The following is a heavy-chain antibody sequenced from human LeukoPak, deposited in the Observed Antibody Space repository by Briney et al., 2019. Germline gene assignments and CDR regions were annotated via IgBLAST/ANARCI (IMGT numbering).Heavy chain of an antibody. Sequence: ASVNVSCKASGYTFTSYGISWVRQAPGQGLEGMGWISAYNGNTNYAQKLQGRVTMTTDTSTSTAYMELRSLRSDDTAVYYCARDSPEYSNYYYGMDVWGQGTTVTVSS. J-gene: IGHJ6*02. CDR2: ISAYNGNT. V-gene: IGHV1-18*01. CDR1: GYTFTSYG. CDR3: ARDSPEYSNYYYGMDV. D-gene: IGHD1-14*01.